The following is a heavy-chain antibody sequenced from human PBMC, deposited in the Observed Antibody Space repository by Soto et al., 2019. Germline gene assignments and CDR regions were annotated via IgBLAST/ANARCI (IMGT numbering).Heavy chain of an antibody. CDR1: GFTVSSNY. D-gene: IGHD1-26*01. CDR3: ARDSGLLQAFDI. J-gene: IGHJ3*02. Sequence: EVQLVESGLGLVQPGGSLRLSCAAAGFTVSSNYMSWGRQAPGKGLEWVSVIYSGGSTYYADSVEGRFTISRDNSKNTLYLQMNSLRAEDTAVYYCARDSGLLQAFDICGQVTMVTVSA. V-gene: IGHV3-66*01. CDR2: IYSGGST.